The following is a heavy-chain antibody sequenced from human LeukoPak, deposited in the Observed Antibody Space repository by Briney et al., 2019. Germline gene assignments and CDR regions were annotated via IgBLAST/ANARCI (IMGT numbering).Heavy chain of an antibody. J-gene: IGHJ3*02. CDR3: ARDGGYNHDAFDI. V-gene: IGHV4-61*02. CDR2: IYTSRST. D-gene: IGHD5-24*01. Sequence: PSETLSLTCTVSGGSISSGSYYWSWIRQPAGKGLEWIGRIYTSRSTNYNPSLKSRVTISVDTSKNQFSLKLSSVTAADTAVYYCARDGGYNHDAFDIWGQGTMVTVSS. CDR1: GGSISSGSYY.